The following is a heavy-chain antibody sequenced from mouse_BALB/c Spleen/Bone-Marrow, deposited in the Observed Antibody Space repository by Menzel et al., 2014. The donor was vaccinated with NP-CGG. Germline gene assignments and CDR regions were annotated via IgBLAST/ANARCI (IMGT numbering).Heavy chain of an antibody. V-gene: IGHV5-6-3*01. CDR3: ARGNYGNYVDYFDY. CDR1: GFTFSSYG. Sequence: EVQLQESGGGLVQPGGSLKLSCAASGFTFSSYGMPWVRQTPDKRLELVASINSNGGSTYYPDSVKGRFTISRDNAYNTLSLQMSSLTSEDTAMYYCARGNYGNYVDYFDYWGQGTTLTVSS. D-gene: IGHD2-1*01. CDR2: INSNGGST. J-gene: IGHJ2*01.